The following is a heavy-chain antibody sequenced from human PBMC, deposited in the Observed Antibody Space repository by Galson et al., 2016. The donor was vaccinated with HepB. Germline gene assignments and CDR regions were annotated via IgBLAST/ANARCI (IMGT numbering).Heavy chain of an antibody. CDR1: GGSISSGGYY. J-gene: IGHJ4*02. V-gene: IGHV4-31*03. D-gene: IGHD4-17*01. CDR2: IYYSGST. CDR3: ARFSDYGDYGFDY. Sequence: TLSLTCTVSGGSISSGGYYWSWIRQHPVKGLEWIGYIYYSGSTYYNPSLKSRVTISVDTSKNQFSLKLSSVTAADTAVYYCARFSDYGDYGFDYWGQGTLVTVSS.